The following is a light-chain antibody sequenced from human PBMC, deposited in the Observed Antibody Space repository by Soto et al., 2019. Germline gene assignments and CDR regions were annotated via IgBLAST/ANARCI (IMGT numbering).Light chain of an antibody. V-gene: IGLV2-23*02. CDR2: EVT. Sequence: QSALTQPASVSGSPGQSITISCTGTSSDFGTYNLVSWYQQHPGKVPQLLIYEVTKRPSGVSDRFSGSKSGNTASLTVSGLQAEDEADYYCSSYAGDSTVVKFGGGTKVTVL. CDR3: SSYAGDSTVVK. CDR1: SSDFGTYNL. J-gene: IGLJ2*01.